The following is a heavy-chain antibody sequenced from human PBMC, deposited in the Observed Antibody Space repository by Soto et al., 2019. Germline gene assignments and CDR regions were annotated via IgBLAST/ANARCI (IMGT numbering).Heavy chain of an antibody. V-gene: IGHV3-33*01. CDR1: GFTFSSYG. Sequence: QVQLVESGGGVVQPGRSLRLSCAASGFTFSSYGMHWVRQAPGKGLEWVAVIWYDGSNKYYADSVKGRFTISRDNSKNTLYLQMNSLIAEDTAVYYFARGIPYGPLDYMGQGTLVTVS. J-gene: IGHJ4*02. CDR2: IWYDGSNK. D-gene: IGHD4-17*01. CDR3: ARGIPYGPLDY.